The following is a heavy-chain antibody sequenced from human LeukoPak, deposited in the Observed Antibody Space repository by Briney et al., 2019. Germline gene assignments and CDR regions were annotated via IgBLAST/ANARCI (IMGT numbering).Heavy chain of an antibody. V-gene: IGHV3-30*02. D-gene: IGHD6-13*01. CDR2: IRYDGSNK. Sequence: GGSLRLSCAASGFTFSSYGMHWVRQAPGKGLEWVAFIRYDGSNKYYADSVKGRFTISRDNAKNSLYLQMNSLRAEDTAVYYCARAAGSSWGEFDYWGQGTLVTVSS. J-gene: IGHJ4*02. CDR3: ARAAGSSWGEFDY. CDR1: GFTFSSYG.